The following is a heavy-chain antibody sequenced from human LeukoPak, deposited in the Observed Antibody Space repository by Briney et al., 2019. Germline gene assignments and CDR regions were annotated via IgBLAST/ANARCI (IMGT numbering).Heavy chain of an antibody. CDR2: ISGSGGNT. CDR3: ARDHVGARGAFDT. Sequence: GGTLRLSCAASGFTFSRNGMTWVRQAPGKGLEWVSAISGSGGNTYYADSVKGRFTISRDNSKNTLYLQMSSLRAEDTAVYYCARDHVGARGAFDTWGQGTMVTVSS. CDR1: GFTFSRNG. J-gene: IGHJ3*02. V-gene: IGHV3-23*01. D-gene: IGHD6-6*01.